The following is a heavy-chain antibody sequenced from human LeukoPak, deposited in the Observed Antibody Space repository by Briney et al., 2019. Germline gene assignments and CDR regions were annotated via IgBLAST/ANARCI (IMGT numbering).Heavy chain of an antibody. CDR3: ARREPYYYYGMDV. CDR1: GGSISSYY. Sequence: SETLSLTCTVSGGSISSYYWSWIRQPPGKGLEWIGYIYYSGSTNYNPSLKSRVTISVDTSKNKSSLKLSSVTAADTAVYYCARREPYYYYGMDVWGQGTTVTVSS. CDR2: IYYSGST. V-gene: IGHV4-59*08. J-gene: IGHJ6*02. D-gene: IGHD1-1*01.